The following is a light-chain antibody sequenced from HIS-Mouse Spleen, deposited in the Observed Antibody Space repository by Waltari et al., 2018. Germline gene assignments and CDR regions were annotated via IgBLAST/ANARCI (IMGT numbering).Light chain of an antibody. V-gene: IGLV2-14*01. CDR3: SSYTSSSTLWV. CDR2: EVS. J-gene: IGLJ3*02. CDR1: RSDVGGYND. Sequence: QSALTQPASVSGSPGPSITISCTGTRSDVGGYNDVPWYQQHPGKAPKLLIYEVSNRPSGVSNRFSGSKSGNTASLTISGLQAEDEADYYCSSYTSSSTLWVFGGGTKLTVL.